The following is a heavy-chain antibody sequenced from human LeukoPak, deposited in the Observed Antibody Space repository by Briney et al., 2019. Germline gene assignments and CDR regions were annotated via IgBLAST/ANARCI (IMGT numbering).Heavy chain of an antibody. CDR2: INPSGGST. CDR1: GYTFTIYY. D-gene: IGHD2-15*01. CDR3: ARSFVVVVPVTSDYGMPV. Sequence: GASVKVRCTASGYTFTIYYMRMVRQAPGQGLEWMGIINPSGGSTSYAQKFQGRVTMTRNTSTSTVYMELSSLRSEDTAVYYCARSFVVVVPVTSDYGMPVWGEPCTVTASS. V-gene: IGHV1-46*01. J-gene: IGHJ6*01.